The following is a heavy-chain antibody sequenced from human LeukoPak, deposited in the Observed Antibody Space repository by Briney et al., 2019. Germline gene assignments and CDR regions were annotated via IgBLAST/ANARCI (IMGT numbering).Heavy chain of an antibody. CDR1: GFTFSSYG. V-gene: IGHV3-30*03. D-gene: IGHD3-16*02. Sequence: GGSLRLSCAASGFTFSSYGMHWVRQAPGKGLEWVAVISYDGSNKYYADSVKGRFTISRDNSQNTLYLQMNSLRAEDTAVYYCARDPLRDDYVWGNYRNGADYWGQGTLVTVSS. CDR2: ISYDGSNK. J-gene: IGHJ4*02. CDR3: ARDPLRDDYVWGNYRNGADY.